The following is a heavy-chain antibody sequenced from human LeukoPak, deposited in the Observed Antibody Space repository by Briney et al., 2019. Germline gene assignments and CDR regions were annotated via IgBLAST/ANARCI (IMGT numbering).Heavy chain of an antibody. V-gene: IGHV3-7*01. J-gene: IGHJ6*03. D-gene: IGHD5-12*01. CDR3: ARDVGQSGYVIYYYYYYMDV. CDR1: GFTFSNYW. Sequence: GGSLRLSCVASGFTFSNYWMTWVRQAPGKGLEWVASIKHDGRDKYYVDSVKGRVTISRDNARNSLFLHMNSLRAEDSAVYYCARDVGQSGYVIYYYYYYMDVWGKGTTVTVSS. CDR2: IKHDGRDK.